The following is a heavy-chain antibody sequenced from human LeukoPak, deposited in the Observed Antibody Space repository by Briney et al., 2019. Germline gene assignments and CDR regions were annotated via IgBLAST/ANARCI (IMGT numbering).Heavy chain of an antibody. V-gene: IGHV3-7*04. CDR3: ARVRTGTTNWFDP. CDR2: IDQEGSGK. Sequence: GGSLRLSCAASGFTFSSYWMSWVRQAPGKGLEWVATIDQEGSGKYYVDSVEGGFTISRDNAKNSLHLQMSSLRAEDTAVYYCARVRTGTTNWFDPWGQGTLVTVSS. D-gene: IGHD1-1*01. J-gene: IGHJ5*02. CDR1: GFTFSSYW.